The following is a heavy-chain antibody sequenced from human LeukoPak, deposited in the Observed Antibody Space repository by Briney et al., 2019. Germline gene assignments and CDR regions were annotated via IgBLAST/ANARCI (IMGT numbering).Heavy chain of an antibody. Sequence: SETLSLTCTVSGGSISSYYWSWTRQPPGKGLEWIGYIYYSGSTNYNPSLKSRVTISVDTSKNQFSLKLSSVTAADTAVYYCARGGYCSGGSCYSGAFDIWGQGTMVTVSS. CDR1: GGSISSYY. J-gene: IGHJ3*02. CDR3: ARGGYCSGGSCYSGAFDI. CDR2: IYYSGST. V-gene: IGHV4-59*01. D-gene: IGHD2-15*01.